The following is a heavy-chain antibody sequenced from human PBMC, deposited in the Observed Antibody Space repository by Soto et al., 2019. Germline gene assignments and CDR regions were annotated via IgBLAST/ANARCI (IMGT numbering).Heavy chain of an antibody. D-gene: IGHD2-2*02. CDR3: AREGRGKKAGYNGLVSLGY. V-gene: IGHV1-69*06. Sequence: ASVKVSCKVSGSRFSNYVISWVRQAPGHGLEWLGRIIPIFNSTKYAQSFQGRVTITADKSTSTASLELSSLRSDDTAVYYCAREGRGKKAGYNGLVSLGYWGQGTLVTVS. CDR2: IIPIFNST. J-gene: IGHJ4*02. CDR1: GSRFSNYV.